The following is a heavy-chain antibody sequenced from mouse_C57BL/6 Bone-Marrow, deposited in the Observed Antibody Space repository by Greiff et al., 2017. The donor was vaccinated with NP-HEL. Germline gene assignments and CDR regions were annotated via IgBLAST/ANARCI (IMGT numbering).Heavy chain of an antibody. CDR3: ARRLDSKLPFDY. J-gene: IGHJ2*01. D-gene: IGHD2-5*01. Sequence: EVMLVESGGGLVKPGGSLKLSCAASGFTFSDYGMHWVRQAPEKGLEWVAYISSGSSTIYYADTVKGRFTISRDNAKNTLFLQMTSLRSEDTAMYYCARRLDSKLPFDYWGQGTTLTVSS. CDR1: GFTFSDYG. V-gene: IGHV5-17*01. CDR2: ISSGSSTI.